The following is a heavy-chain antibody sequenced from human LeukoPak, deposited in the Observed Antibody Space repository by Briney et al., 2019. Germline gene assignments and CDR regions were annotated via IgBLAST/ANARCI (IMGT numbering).Heavy chain of an antibody. CDR1: GGSISSITYY. D-gene: IGHD3-16*01. CDR2: IYYSGST. J-gene: IGHJ4*02. V-gene: IGHV4-39*01. Sequence: SETLSLTCTVSGGSISSITYYWGWIRRPPGKGPEWIGSIYYSGSTYYNPSLKSRTTVSVDTSKNQFSLKLSSVTAADTAVYYCVRGSTLRHFQYWGQGTLVTVSS. CDR3: VRGSTLRHFQY.